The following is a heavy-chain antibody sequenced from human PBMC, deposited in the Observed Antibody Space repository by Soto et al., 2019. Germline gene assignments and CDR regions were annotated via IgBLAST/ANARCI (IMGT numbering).Heavy chain of an antibody. J-gene: IGHJ6*03. Sequence: QVQLVESGGGVVQPGRSLRLSCAASGFTFSSYGMHWVRQAPGKGLEWVAVISYDGSNKYYADSVKGRFTISRDNSKNTLDLQMNSLRAEDTAVYYCAKAGYSSSWYAGGADYYYYYMDVWGKGTTVTVSS. CDR1: GFTFSSYG. CDR2: ISYDGSNK. V-gene: IGHV3-30*18. CDR3: AKAGYSSSWYAGGADYYYYYMDV. D-gene: IGHD6-13*01.